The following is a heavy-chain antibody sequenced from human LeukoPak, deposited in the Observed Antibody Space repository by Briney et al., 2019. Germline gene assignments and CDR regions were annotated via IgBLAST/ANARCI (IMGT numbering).Heavy chain of an antibody. V-gene: IGHV4-34*01. CDR3: ARDRGGNYYFDY. CDR2: INHTGST. CDR1: GESFTTFY. J-gene: IGHJ4*02. D-gene: IGHD3-16*01. Sequence: SETLSLTCAVYGESFTTFYWGWIRQTPGKGLEWIGEINHTGSTNYNPSLKSRVTISIDTSKNQFSLKLSSVTAADTAVYYCARDRGGNYYFDYWGQGTLVTVSS.